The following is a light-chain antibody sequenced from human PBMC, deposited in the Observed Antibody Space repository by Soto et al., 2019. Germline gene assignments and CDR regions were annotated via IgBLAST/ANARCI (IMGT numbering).Light chain of an antibody. J-gene: IGKJ1*01. Sequence: DIQMTQSPSSLSASVGDRVTITCRASQGISSYLAWYQQKPGKAPKLLIYAASTLQSGVPSRFSGSGSGTEFTLTISSLQPDDFATYYCQQYNSYWKTFGQGTKVDIK. CDR1: QGISSY. CDR2: AAS. CDR3: QQYNSYWKT. V-gene: IGKV1-9*01.